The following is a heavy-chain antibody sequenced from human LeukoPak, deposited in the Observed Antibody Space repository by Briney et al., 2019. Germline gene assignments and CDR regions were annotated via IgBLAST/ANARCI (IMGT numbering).Heavy chain of an antibody. CDR2: IYASGST. V-gene: IGHV4-4*09. Sequence: SETLSLTCTVSGGSISNYSWAWFRKPPGKGLGGIGYIYASGSTNYNPSLKSRVTISVDTSKSHFSLRLNSVTAADTAVYYCARHGDVFDAFDIWGQGTMVTVSS. D-gene: IGHD2-21*02. CDR1: GGSISNYS. J-gene: IGHJ3*02. CDR3: ARHGDVFDAFDI.